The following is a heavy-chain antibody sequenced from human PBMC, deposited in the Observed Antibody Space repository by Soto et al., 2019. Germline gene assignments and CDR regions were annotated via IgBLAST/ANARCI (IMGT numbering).Heavy chain of an antibody. J-gene: IGHJ4*02. CDR3: VSYELVGATWVPVNY. Sequence: QVQLVQSGAEVKKPGASVKVSCKASGYTFTSYGISWVRQAPGQGLEWMGWISAYNGNTNYAQKLQGRVTMTTDTTTGTAYMELRSLRSDDTAVYCCVSYELVGATWVPVNYWGQGTLVTVSS. CDR2: ISAYNGNT. CDR1: GYTFTSYG. D-gene: IGHD1-26*01. V-gene: IGHV1-18*01.